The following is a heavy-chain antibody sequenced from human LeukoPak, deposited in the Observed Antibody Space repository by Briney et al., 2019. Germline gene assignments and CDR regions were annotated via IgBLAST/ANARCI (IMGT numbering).Heavy chain of an antibody. CDR2: ITGSGDRT. Sequence: GGSLRLSCAASVFTFSSYAMSWVRQAPGKGLECVSGITGSGDRTYYADSVRGRFSISRDNSKNTLSLQMKSLRAADTAIYYCAKDYHTAVSYADPFDYWGQGTLVSASS. V-gene: IGHV3-23*01. D-gene: IGHD2-2*01. CDR3: AKDYHTAVSYADPFDY. CDR1: VFTFSSYA. J-gene: IGHJ4*02.